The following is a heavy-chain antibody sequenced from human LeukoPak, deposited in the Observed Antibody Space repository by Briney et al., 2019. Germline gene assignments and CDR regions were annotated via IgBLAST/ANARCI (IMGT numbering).Heavy chain of an antibody. CDR3: ASQVLTTSLGWFDP. V-gene: IGHV1-18*01. J-gene: IGHJ5*02. Sequence: ASVKVSCKASGYTFTSYGISWVRQAPGQGLEWMGWISAYNGNTNYAQKLQGRVTMTTDTSTSTAYMELRSLRSDDTAVYYCASQVLTTSLGWFDPWGQGTLVTVSS. D-gene: IGHD4-17*01. CDR2: ISAYNGNT. CDR1: GYTFTSYG.